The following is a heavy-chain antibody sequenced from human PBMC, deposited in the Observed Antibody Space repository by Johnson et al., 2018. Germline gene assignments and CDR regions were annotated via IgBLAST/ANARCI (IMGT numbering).Heavy chain of an antibody. CDR1: GFTFSSYT. Sequence: EVQLLESGGGLVKPGGSLRVSCAASGFTFSSYTMNWVRQAPGKGLQWVSSITSSSTYMFHADPVKGRFTISRDNAKNSLSLQMDSLRAEDPGVYFCARSDLVKFGSGSFKITAFDIWGQGTVVTVSS. CDR2: ITSSSTYM. CDR3: ARSDLVKFGSGSFKITAFDI. V-gene: IGHV3-21*01. J-gene: IGHJ3*02. D-gene: IGHD3-10*01.